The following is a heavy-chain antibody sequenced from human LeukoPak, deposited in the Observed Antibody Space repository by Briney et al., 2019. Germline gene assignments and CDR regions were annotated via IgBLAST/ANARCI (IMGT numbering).Heavy chain of an antibody. Sequence: GGSLRLSCAASGFTFSSYGMHWVRQAPGKGLEWVAFIRYDGSNKYYADSVKGRFTISRDNSKNTLYLQMNSLRAEDTAVYFCTTDRYYIPYSGYSAFDIWGQGTMVTVSS. J-gene: IGHJ3*02. CDR2: IRYDGSNK. CDR3: TTDRYYIPYSGYSAFDI. V-gene: IGHV3-30*02. D-gene: IGHD3-22*01. CDR1: GFTFSSYG.